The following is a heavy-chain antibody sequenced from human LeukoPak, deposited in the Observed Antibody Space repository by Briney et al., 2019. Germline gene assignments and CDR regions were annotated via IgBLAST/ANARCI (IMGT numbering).Heavy chain of an antibody. V-gene: IGHV2-5*02. CDR3: ALSGPGYNYAYNK. CDR1: GFSLTTNGVA. D-gene: IGHD3-16*01. J-gene: IGHJ4*02. CDR2: IYWDDDR. Sequence: SGLTLVKPTQTLTLTCTFSGFSLTTNGVAVGWFRQPPGKALQWLALIYWDDDRRYSPSLKSRLAVTKDTSKDQVVLTVTNMDPVDTATYYCALSGPGYNYAYNKWGQGILVTVSS.